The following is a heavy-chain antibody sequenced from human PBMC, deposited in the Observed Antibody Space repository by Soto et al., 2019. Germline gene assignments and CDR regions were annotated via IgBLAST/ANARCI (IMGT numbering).Heavy chain of an antibody. CDR1: GGSISSGGYY. CDR3: ARDTYYYDSSGYSARFDY. V-gene: IGHV4-31*03. J-gene: IGHJ4*02. D-gene: IGHD3-22*01. Sequence: QVQLQESGPGLVNPSQTLSLTCTVSGGSISSGGYYWSWIRQHPGKGLEWIGYIYYSGSTYYNPSLKSRVTISVDTSKNPFSLKLSSVTAADTAVYYWARDTYYYDSSGYSARFDYWGQGTLVTVSS. CDR2: IYYSGST.